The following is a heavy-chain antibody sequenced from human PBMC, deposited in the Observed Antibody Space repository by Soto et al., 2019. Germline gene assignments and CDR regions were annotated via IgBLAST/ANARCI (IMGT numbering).Heavy chain of an antibody. CDR1: GYTFTSYA. V-gene: IGHV1-3*05. Sequence: QVQLVQSGAEEKKPGASVKVSCKASGYTFTSYAMHWVRQAPGQRLEWMGWINAGNGNTKYSQKFQGRVTITRDTSASTAYMELSSLRSEDTAVYYCARGVEYYYDSSGYWSHVWVYWGQGTLVTVSS. CDR3: ARGVEYYYDSSGYWSHVWVY. D-gene: IGHD3-22*01. CDR2: INAGNGNT. J-gene: IGHJ4*02.